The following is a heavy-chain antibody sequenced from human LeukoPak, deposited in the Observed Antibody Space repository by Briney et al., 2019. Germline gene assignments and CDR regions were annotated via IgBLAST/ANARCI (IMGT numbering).Heavy chain of an antibody. V-gene: IGHV3-53*04. CDR3: ARGTVFRAFDL. Sequence: GGSLRLSCAASGFTFSSYGMHWVRQAPGKGLEWVAVIYSGGYTYYADSVKGRFTIARHDSKNTVNLQMDSLRAEDTAVYFCARGTVFRAFDLWGQGTMVTVSS. D-gene: IGHD4-17*01. CDR1: GFTFSSYG. CDR2: IYSGGYT. J-gene: IGHJ3*01.